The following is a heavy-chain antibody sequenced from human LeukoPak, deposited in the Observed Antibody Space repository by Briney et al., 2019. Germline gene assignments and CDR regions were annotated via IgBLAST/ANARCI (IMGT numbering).Heavy chain of an antibody. CDR3: STYYYDSSGYWTVGYFDL. V-gene: IGHV3-7*01. CDR2: IKQDGSEK. J-gene: IGHJ2*01. CDR1: GFTFSSYW. Sequence: GGSLRLSCAASGFTFSSYWMSWVRQAPGKGLEWVANIKQDGSEKYYVDSVKGRFTISRDNAKNSLYLQMNSLRAEDTAVYYCSTYYYDSSGYWTVGYFDLWGRGTLVTISS. D-gene: IGHD3-22*01.